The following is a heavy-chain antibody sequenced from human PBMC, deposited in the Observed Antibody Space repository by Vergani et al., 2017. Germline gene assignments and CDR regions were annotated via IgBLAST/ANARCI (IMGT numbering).Heavy chain of an antibody. CDR2: ISWNSGRI. D-gene: IGHD3-10*01. Sequence: VELLESGGGLAQPGGSLRVSCSASGFRVTTYYMSWVRQAPGKGLEWVSVISWNSGRIDYADSVKGRFTISRDNAKNSLYLQMNSLRAEDTALYYCARSGSYIYYFDYWGQGTLVTVSS. V-gene: IGHV3-9*01. J-gene: IGHJ4*02. CDR1: GFRVTTYY. CDR3: ARSGSYIYYFDY.